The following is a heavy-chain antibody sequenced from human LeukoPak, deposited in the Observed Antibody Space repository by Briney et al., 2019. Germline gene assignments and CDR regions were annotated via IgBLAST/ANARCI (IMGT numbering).Heavy chain of an antibody. CDR2: IYYSGST. CDR1: GGSISSGDYY. V-gene: IGHV4-39*07. D-gene: IGHD6-13*01. Sequence: PSQTLSLTCTVSGGSISSGDYYWSWIRQPPGKGLEWIGNIYYSGSTYYNPSLQSRVTTSVDTSQNQFSLTLSSVTAADTAVYYCARAHSIASYYYGVDVWGQGTTVTVSS. CDR3: ARAHSIASYYYGVDV. J-gene: IGHJ6*02.